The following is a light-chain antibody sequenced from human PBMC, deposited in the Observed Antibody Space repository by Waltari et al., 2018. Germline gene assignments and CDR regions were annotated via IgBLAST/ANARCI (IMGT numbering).Light chain of an antibody. J-gene: IGLJ2*01. CDR3: SSYVASKVV. CDR2: EVT. Sequence: SALTQPPSASGSLGQSVTLSCSGTSSDVGGYGYVSWYQQHPGKAPKLLIYEVTNLPSGVSVLFSGSKSGNTASLTVSALRSEDEAVYYCSSYVASKVVFGGGTRLTVL. CDR1: SSDVGGYGY. V-gene: IGLV2-8*01.